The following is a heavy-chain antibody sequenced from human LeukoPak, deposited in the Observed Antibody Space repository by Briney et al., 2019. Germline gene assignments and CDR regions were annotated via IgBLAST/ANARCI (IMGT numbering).Heavy chain of an antibody. CDR2: IYTTGST. Sequence: PSETLSLTCTVSGGSISSGSYYWSWIRQPAGKGLDWIGRIYTTGSTNYNPSLKSRVTISVDTSKNQFSLKLSSVTAADTAVYYCARENSGWYSDPNAFDIWGQGTMVTVSS. J-gene: IGHJ3*02. V-gene: IGHV4-61*02. D-gene: IGHD6-19*01. CDR3: ARENSGWYSDPNAFDI. CDR1: GGSISSGSYY.